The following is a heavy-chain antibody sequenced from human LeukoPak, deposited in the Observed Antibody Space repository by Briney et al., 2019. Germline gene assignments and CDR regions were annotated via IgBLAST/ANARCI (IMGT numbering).Heavy chain of an antibody. J-gene: IGHJ3*02. V-gene: IGHV3-23*01. Sequence: GGSLRLSCAASRFTFSSYAMSWVRQAPGKGLEWVSAISGSGGSTYYADSVKGRFTISRDNSKNTLYLQMNSLRAEDTAVYYCARMRPPGGGAGIAARPNAFDIWGQGTMVTVSS. CDR3: ARMRPPGGGAGIAARPNAFDI. CDR1: RFTFSSYA. D-gene: IGHD6-6*01. CDR2: ISGSGGST.